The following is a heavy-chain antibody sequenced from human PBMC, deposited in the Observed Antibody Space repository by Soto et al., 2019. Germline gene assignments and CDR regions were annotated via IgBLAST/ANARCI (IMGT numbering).Heavy chain of an antibody. J-gene: IGHJ1*01. CDR3: AVAATTTAEYFQH. V-gene: IGHV4-34*01. D-gene: IGHD2-15*01. Sequence: SETLSLTCAVYGGSFSGYYWSWIRQPPGKGLEWIGEINHSGSTNYNPSLKSRVTISVDTSKNQFSLKLSSVTAADTAVYYCAVAATTTAEYFQHWGQGTLVTVPS. CDR2: INHSGST. CDR1: GGSFSGYY.